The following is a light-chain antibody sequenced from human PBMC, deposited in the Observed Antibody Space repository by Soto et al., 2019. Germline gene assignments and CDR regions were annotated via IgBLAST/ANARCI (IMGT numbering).Light chain of an antibody. Sequence: ETVMTQSPATLSVSPGESATLSCRASQSVSSNLAWYQQKPGQAPRLLIYGASTRATGIPARFSGSGSGTEFTLTISSLQSVDFAVYYCQQYNNWPPYTFGQGTKLEIK. CDR2: GAS. J-gene: IGKJ2*01. V-gene: IGKV3-15*01. CDR3: QQYNNWPPYT. CDR1: QSVSSN.